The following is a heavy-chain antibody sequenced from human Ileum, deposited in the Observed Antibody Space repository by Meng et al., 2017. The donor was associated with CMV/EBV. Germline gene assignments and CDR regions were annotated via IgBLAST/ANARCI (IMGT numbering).Heavy chain of an antibody. V-gene: IGHV4-39*07. CDR3: ARCYEGIAAKLYDY. Sequence: SETLSLTCTVPGGSISSSSYYWGGIRQPPGKGLGWIGSIYYSGSTYYNPSLKSRVTISVDTSKNQFSLKLSSVTAADTAVYYCARCYEGIAAKLYDYWGQGTLVTVSS. J-gene: IGHJ4*02. CDR2: IYYSGST. CDR1: GGSISSSSYY. D-gene: IGHD6-13*01.